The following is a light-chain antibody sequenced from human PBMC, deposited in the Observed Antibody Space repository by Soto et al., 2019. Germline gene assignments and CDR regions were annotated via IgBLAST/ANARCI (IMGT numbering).Light chain of an antibody. J-gene: IGKJ5*01. CDR1: QCVSSSY. Sequence: EIVLTQSPGTLSLSPGERATLSCRASQCVSSSYLAWSQQKPGQAPRLLIYGASSRATGIPDRFSGSGSGTDVALTISRLEPEDFAVYYCQRYGSTPITFGQGTRLEI. V-gene: IGKV3-20*01. CDR2: GAS. CDR3: QRYGSTPIT.